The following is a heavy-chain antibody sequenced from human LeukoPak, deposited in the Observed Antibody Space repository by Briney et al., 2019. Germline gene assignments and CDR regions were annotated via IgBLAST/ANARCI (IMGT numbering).Heavy chain of an antibody. CDR2: ISGSGGST. V-gene: IGHV3-23*01. CDR3: AKPAVGYGDYGVDY. CDR1: GFSFSNYA. D-gene: IGHD4-17*01. J-gene: IGHJ4*02. Sequence: PGGSLRLSCAASGFSFSNYAMSWVRQAPGKGLEWVSAISGSGGSTYYADSVKGRFTISRDNSKNTLYLQMNSLRAEDTAVYYCAKPAVGYGDYGVDYWGQGTLVTVSS.